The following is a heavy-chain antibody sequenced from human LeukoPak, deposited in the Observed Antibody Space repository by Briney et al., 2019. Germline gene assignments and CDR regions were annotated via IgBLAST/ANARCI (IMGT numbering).Heavy chain of an antibody. CDR3: ARGLVVPAANDGDWFDP. CDR1: GYTFTSYA. Sequence: ASVKVSCKASGYTFTSYAMNWVRQAPGQGLERMGWINTNTGNPTYAQGFTGRFVFSLDTSVSTAYLQISSLKAEDTAVYYCARGLVVPAANDGDWFDPWGQGTLVTVSS. V-gene: IGHV7-4-1*02. D-gene: IGHD2-2*01. J-gene: IGHJ5*02. CDR2: INTNTGNP.